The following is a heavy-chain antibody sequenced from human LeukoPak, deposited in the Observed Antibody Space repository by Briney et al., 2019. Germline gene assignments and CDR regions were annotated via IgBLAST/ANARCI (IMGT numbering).Heavy chain of an antibody. CDR2: IIPIFGTA. V-gene: IGHV1-69*13. J-gene: IGHJ4*02. CDR1: GYTFTSYY. Sequence: SVKVSCKASGYTFTSYYMHWVRQAPGQGLEWMGGIIPIFGTANYAQKFQGRVTITADESTSAAYMELSSLRSEDTAVYYCARDFSSWYERPHTGFDYWGQGTLVTVSS. D-gene: IGHD6-13*01. CDR3: ARDFSSWYERPHTGFDY.